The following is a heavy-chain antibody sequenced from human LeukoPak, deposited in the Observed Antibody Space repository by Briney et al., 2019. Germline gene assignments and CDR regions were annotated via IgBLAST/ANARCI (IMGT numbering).Heavy chain of an antibody. Sequence: GGSLRLSCAASGFTVSTNYMSWVRQAPGKGLEWVSVIFRDDTTYYADSVKGRFTISRDNSKNTLFLQMSSLRAEDTAVYYCATAAYDSGSYIVNHDYWGQGTLVTVSS. CDR3: ATAAYDSGSYIVNHDY. V-gene: IGHV3-53*01. D-gene: IGHD3-22*01. CDR1: GFTVSTNY. CDR2: IFRDDTT. J-gene: IGHJ4*02.